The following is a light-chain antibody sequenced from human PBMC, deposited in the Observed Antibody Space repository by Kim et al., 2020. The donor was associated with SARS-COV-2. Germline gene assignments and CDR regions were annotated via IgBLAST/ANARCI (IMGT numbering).Light chain of an antibody. CDR3: AAWDDRLDGEL. Sequence: GQRVTLSCSGGSSNIGSNTVNWYHLVPGTAPKLVIYNNDHRPSGVPDRFSGSKSGTSASLAISGLQSEDEADYYCAAWDDRLDGELFGGGTQLTVL. CDR1: SSNIGSNT. V-gene: IGLV1-44*01. J-gene: IGLJ2*01. CDR2: NND.